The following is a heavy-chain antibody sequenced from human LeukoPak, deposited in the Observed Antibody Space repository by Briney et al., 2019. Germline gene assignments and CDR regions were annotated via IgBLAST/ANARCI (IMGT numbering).Heavy chain of an antibody. CDR1: GFTFSNYA. CDR3: ARGHFGLDV. Sequence: GGSLRLSCLASGFTFSNYAMNWVRQAPGKGLEWVSAISGSGDATYYADSVRGRFIISRDNAKNSLYLQMNSLRAEDTALYYCARGHFGLDVWGQGTTVTVSS. J-gene: IGHJ6*02. D-gene: IGHD3-3*02. CDR2: ISGSGDAT. V-gene: IGHV3-23*01.